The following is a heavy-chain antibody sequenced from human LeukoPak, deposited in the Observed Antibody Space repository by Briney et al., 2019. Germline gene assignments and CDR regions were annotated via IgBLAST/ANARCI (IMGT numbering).Heavy chain of an antibody. V-gene: IGHV1-2*02. CDR3: ARDRPLDADDYYGFYYFDY. J-gene: IGHJ4*02. D-gene: IGHD3-10*01. CDR2: INPISGGT. CDR1: GYTFTDYY. Sequence: GASVKVSCKASGYTFTDYYMHWVGQAPGQGLEWMGWINPISGGTNYALKFQGRVTMTRDTSISTAYMDLSRLRSDDTAVYYCARDRPLDADDYYGFYYFDYWGQGTLVTVSS.